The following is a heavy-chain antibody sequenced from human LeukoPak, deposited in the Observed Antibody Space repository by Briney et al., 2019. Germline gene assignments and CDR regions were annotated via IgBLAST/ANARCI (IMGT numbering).Heavy chain of an antibody. CDR2: IIPIFGTA. CDR3: ARDLGGYSYGTDY. Sequence: ASVKVSCKASGGTFSSYAISWVRQAPGQGLEWMGRIIPIFGTANYAQKLQGRVTITTDESTSTAYMELSSLRSEDTAVYYCARDLGGYSYGTDYWGQGTLVTVSS. CDR1: GGTFSSYA. D-gene: IGHD5-18*01. V-gene: IGHV1-69*05. J-gene: IGHJ4*02.